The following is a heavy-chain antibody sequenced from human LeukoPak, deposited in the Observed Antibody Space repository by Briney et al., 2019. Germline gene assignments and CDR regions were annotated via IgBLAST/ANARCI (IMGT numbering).Heavy chain of an antibody. Sequence: ASVKVSCKASGYTFTGYYMHWVRQAPGQGLEWMGWINPNSGGTNYAQKFQGRVTMTRDTSISTAYMELSRLRSDDTAVYYCARDNRQVVPAAHIYYYYMDVWGKGTTVTVSS. CDR2: INPNSGGT. V-gene: IGHV1-2*02. D-gene: IGHD2-2*01. CDR1: GYTFTGYY. CDR3: ARDNRQVVPAAHIYYYYMDV. J-gene: IGHJ6*03.